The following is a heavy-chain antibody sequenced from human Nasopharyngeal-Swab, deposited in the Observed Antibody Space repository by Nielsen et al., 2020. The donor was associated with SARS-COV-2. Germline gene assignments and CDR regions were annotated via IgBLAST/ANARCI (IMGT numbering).Heavy chain of an antibody. J-gene: IGHJ4*02. V-gene: IGHV5-51*01. CDR1: GYSFSDYW. CDR2: IYPGDFDT. D-gene: IGHD3-22*01. CDR3: ARRSGFYSGPFDY. Sequence: KVSCKGSGYSFSDYWIAWVRQMPGKGLEWMGIIYPGDFDTRYSPSFQGQVAISADKSISTAYLQWSSLKASDTAMYYCARRSGFYSGPFDYWGQGTLVTVSS.